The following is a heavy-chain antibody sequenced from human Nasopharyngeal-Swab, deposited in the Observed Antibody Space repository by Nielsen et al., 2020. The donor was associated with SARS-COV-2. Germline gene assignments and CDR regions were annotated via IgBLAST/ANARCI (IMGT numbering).Heavy chain of an antibody. CDR2: ITSGGRTQ. D-gene: IGHD1-14*01. CDR3: AKESTTFYYDN. Sequence: GGSLRLSCAASGFTFSNHGMHWVRQAPGKGLEWVGIITSGGRTQVYADSVVGRFTISRDDPENTLFLQMNILRPEDTSVYYCAKESTTFYYDNWGQGTLVSVSS. V-gene: IGHV3-30*18. CDR1: GFTFSNHG. J-gene: IGHJ4*02.